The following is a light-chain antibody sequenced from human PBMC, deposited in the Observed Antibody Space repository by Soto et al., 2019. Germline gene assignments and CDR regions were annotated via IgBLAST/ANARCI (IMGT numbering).Light chain of an antibody. CDR3: QQSYNGPFT. V-gene: IGKV1-39*01. Sequence: DIQMTQSPSSLSASVGDRVAITCRASQGIRNDLGWYQQRPGKAPKLLIYSASTLQTGVPSRFSGSGSGTDFTLTISSLQPEDFATYYCQQSYNGPFTFGPGTKVDIK. J-gene: IGKJ3*01. CDR1: QGIRND. CDR2: SAS.